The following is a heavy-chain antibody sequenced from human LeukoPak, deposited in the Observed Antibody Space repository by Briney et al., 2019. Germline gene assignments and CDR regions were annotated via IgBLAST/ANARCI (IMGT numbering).Heavy chain of an antibody. J-gene: IGHJ4*02. CDR2: IYYSGST. CDR1: GGSFSGYY. D-gene: IGHD3-10*01. Sequence: PSETLSLTCAVYGGSFSGYYWSWIRQPPGKGLEWIGYIYYSGSTNYNPSLKSRVTISVDTSKNQFSLKLSSVTAADTAVYYCASENYYGSGSYIKNWGQGTLVTVSS. V-gene: IGHV4-59*01. CDR3: ASENYYGSGSYIKN.